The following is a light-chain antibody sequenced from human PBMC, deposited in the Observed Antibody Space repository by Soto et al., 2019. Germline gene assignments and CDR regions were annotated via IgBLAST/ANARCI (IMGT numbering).Light chain of an antibody. CDR2: EVN. CDR3: NSFTTSSTYV. V-gene: IGLV2-18*02. Sequence: QSVLTLPASVSGSPGQSITISCTGTSSDIGSYNRVSWYQQPPGTAPKLIIYEVNNRPSGVPDRFSGSKSGNTASLTISGLQAEDEADYYCNSFTTSSTYVFGTGTKVTVL. CDR1: SSDIGSYNR. J-gene: IGLJ1*01.